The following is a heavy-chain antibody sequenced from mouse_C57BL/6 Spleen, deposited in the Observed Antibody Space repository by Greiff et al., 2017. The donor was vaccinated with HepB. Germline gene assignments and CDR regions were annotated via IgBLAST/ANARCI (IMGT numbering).Heavy chain of an antibody. CDR3: AREGNYGYAMDY. J-gene: IGHJ4*01. V-gene: IGHV3-6*01. D-gene: IGHD2-1*01. Sequence: EVQLQQSGPGLVKPYQSLSLTCSVTGYSITSGYYWNWIRQFPGNKLEWMGYISYDGSNNYNPSLKNRISITRDTSKNQFFLKLNSVTTEDTATYYCAREGNYGYAMDYWGQGTSVTVSS. CDR1: GYSITSGYY. CDR2: ISYDGSN.